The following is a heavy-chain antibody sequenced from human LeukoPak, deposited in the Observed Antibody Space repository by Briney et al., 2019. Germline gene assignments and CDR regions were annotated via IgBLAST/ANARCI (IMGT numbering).Heavy chain of an antibody. J-gene: IGHJ4*02. CDR1: GFTFSNYE. CDR2: ITSSGNTI. V-gene: IGHV3-48*03. Sequence: AGGSLRLSCAASGFTFSNYEMNRVRQAPGKGLEWVSYITSSGNTIYYANSVKGRFTISRDNAKNSLYLQMNSLRAEDTAVYYCARGSPGYWGQGTLVTVSS. CDR3: ARGSPGY.